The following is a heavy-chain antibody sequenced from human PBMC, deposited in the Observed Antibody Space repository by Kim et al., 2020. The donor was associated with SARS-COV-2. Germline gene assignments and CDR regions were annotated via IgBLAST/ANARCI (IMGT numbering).Heavy chain of an antibody. V-gene: IGHV3-30*09. CDR3: ARTRVGATLKDALAI. D-gene: IGHD1-26*01. J-gene: IGHJ4*03. Sequence: DTVKGRFAVSSDNSKNTLFLQMNSLRAKDSAVYYCARTRVGATLKDALAIWGQGTLVTVSS.